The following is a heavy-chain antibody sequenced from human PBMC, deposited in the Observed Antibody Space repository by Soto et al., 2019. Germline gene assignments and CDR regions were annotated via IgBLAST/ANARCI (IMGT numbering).Heavy chain of an antibody. CDR3: ARDDSGCSGSHYMDYFNY. Sequence: VSVKVSCKASGYTFTSYSMHWVRHSPGKRLEWMGWINAGNGNTKYSQKFQGSVTFTRDTSAGTVYMQLSSLTSEDTAVYYCARDDSGCSGSHYMDYFNYWGEGALVTVSS. CDR2: INAGNGNT. V-gene: IGHV1-3*01. J-gene: IGHJ4*02. CDR1: GYTFTSYS. D-gene: IGHD1-26*01.